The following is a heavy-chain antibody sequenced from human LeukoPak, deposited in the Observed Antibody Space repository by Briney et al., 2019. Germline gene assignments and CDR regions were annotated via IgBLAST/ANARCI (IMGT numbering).Heavy chain of an antibody. V-gene: IGHV1-69*06. CDR1: GGTFNSYA. CDR3: ARGADWFDP. CDR2: IIPMSDTA. J-gene: IGHJ5*02. Sequence: SVKVSCKASGGTFNSYAISWVRQAPGQGLEWMGGIIPMSDTANYPQKFRGRLTITADIPTSTVYMELSSLRSEDTAVYYCARGADWFDPWGQGTLVTVSS.